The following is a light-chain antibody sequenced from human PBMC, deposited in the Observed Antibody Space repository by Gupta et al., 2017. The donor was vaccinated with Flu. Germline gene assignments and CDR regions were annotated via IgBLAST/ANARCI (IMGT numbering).Light chain of an antibody. J-gene: IGKJ4*01. CDR2: WAS. CDR3: QQDYRTPLT. V-gene: IGKV4-1*01. CDR1: QSVLYSSNNKNY. Sequence: DIVLTQSPDSLAVSLGARATINCKSSQSVLYSSNNKNYLTWYQQKPGQPPKPLIYWASTRESGVPDRFSGSGSGTDFTLTISSLKAEDVAVYYCQQDYRTPLTFGGGTKVEIK.